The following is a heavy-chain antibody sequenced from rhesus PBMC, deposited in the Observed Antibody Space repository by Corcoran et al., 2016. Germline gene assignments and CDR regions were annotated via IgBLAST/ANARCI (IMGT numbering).Heavy chain of an antibody. CDR2: IYGTSGST. CDR1: GASITNNY. Sequence: QVQLQESGPGLVKPSETLSLTCAVSGASITNNYWSWIRQSHGKGLDWIGRIYGTSGSTRYNSSLTSRVTISRDTSKNQFSLKLYSVTAADTAVYYCAMYDTMTALDYWGQGVLVTVSS. CDR3: AMYDTMTALDY. D-gene: IGHD3-28*01. J-gene: IGHJ4*01. V-gene: IGHV4-147*01.